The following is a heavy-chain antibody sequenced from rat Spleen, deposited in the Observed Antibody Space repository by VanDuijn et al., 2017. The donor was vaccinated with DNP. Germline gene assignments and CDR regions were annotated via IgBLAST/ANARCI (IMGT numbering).Heavy chain of an antibody. CDR3: ARDRDITGAMNA. CDR2: IQSGGST. Sequence: QVQVKESGPGLVQPSQTLSLTCTVSGFSLTSYHMHWVRQPPGKGLEWMGRIQSGGSTDYNSALKSRLSISRDTSKSQVFLKMNSLQTEDTATYYCARDRDITGAMNAWGQGTSVTVSS. J-gene: IGHJ4*01. CDR1: GFSLTSYH. V-gene: IGHV2-27*01. D-gene: IGHD5-1*01.